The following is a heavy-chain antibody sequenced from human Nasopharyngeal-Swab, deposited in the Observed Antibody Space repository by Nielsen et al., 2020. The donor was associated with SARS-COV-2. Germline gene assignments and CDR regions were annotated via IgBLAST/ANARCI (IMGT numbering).Heavy chain of an antibody. J-gene: IGHJ6*02. D-gene: IGHD3-3*01. CDR3: ARDQGYYDFWSGYPGGMDV. CDR2: IYYSGST. V-gene: IGHV4-39*07. Sequence: WIRQPPGKGLEWIGSIYYSGSTYYNPSLKSRVTISVDTSKNQFSLKLSSVTAADTAVYYCARDQGYYDFWSGYPGGMDVWGQGTTVTVSS.